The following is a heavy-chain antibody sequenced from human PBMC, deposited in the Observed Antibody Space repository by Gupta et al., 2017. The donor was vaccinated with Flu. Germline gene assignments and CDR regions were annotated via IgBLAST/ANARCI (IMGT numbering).Heavy chain of an antibody. Sequence: EVQLAESGGGLVKPGGSLRLSCVGSAVSFSQTWMSWVRQVPGKGPEWVGRIRSKIDGYKRDYAAAGKGRFNISRDDSENTLFLQMNSLQIDDAGVYYCVTESRPKAFDTLGIWGQGAMVAVSS. CDR1: AVSFSQTW. D-gene: IGHD2-15*01. V-gene: IGHV3-15*05. J-gene: IGHJ3*02. CDR2: IRSKIDGYKR. CDR3: VTESRPKAFDTLGI.